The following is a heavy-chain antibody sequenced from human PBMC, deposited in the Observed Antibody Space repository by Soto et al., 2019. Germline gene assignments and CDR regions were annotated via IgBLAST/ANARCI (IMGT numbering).Heavy chain of an antibody. J-gene: IGHJ4*02. D-gene: IGHD6-13*01. CDR3: ARGHSSSWYGYFDY. CDR2: INPNSGGT. V-gene: IGHV1-2*02. Sequence: QVQLVQSGAEVKKPGASVKVSCKASGYTFTGYYMHWVRQAPGQGLEWMGWINPNSGGTNYAQKLQGRVTMTRDTSISTAYMELSRLRSDDTAVYYCARGHSSSWYGYFDYWGQGTLVTVSS. CDR1: GYTFTGYY.